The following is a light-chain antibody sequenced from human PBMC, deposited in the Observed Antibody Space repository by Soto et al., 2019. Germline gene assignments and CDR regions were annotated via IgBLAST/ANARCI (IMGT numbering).Light chain of an antibody. J-gene: IGKJ1*01. CDR1: QSISSW. V-gene: IGKV1-5*03. CDR2: KAS. Sequence: DIQMTQSPSTLSASVGDRVTITCRASQSISSWLAWYQQKPGKAPKLLIYKASSLESGVPSRFSGSGSVTEFTLTISGLQPDDFATYYCQQYNNYPWTFGQGTKVEVK. CDR3: QQYNNYPWT.